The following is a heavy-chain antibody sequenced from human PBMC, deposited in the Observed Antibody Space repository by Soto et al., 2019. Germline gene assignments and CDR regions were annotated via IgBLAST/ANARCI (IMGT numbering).Heavy chain of an antibody. J-gene: IGHJ5*02. CDR2: IYYSGST. CDR3: ARSPVTIFRPPCWFDP. V-gene: IGHV4-31*03. Sequence: PSETLSLTCTVSGGSVSSGGYYWSWIRQHPGKGLEWIGYIYYSGSTYYNPSLKSRVTISVDTSKNQFSLKLSSVTAADTAVYYCARSPVTIFRPPCWFDPWGQGTLVTVSS. CDR1: GGSVSSGGYY. D-gene: IGHD3-3*01.